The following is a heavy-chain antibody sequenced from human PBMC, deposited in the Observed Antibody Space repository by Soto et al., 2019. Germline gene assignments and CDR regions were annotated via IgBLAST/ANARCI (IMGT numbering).Heavy chain of an antibody. V-gene: IGHV1-69*13. J-gene: IGHJ4*02. Sequence: GASVKVSCKASGGTFSSYAISWVRQAPGQGLEWMGGIIPIFGTANYAQKFQGRVTITADESTSTAYMELSSLRSEDTAVYYCARPGTMIDDHWGQGTLVTVSS. D-gene: IGHD3-22*01. CDR1: GGTFSSYA. CDR2: IIPIFGTA. CDR3: ARPGTMIDDH.